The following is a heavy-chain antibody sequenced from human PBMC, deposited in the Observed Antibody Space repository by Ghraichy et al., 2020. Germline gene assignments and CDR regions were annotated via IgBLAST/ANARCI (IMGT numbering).Heavy chain of an antibody. V-gene: IGHV4-30-4*08. CDR3: ARVGRCSSTSCYRENWFDP. D-gene: IGHD2-2*01. J-gene: IGHJ5*02. CDR2: IYYSGST. CDR1: GGSISSGDYY. Sequence: SETLSLTCTVSGGSISSGDYYWSWIRQPPGKGLEWIGYIYYSGSTYYNPSLKSRVTISVDTSKNQFSLKLSSVTAADTAVYYCARVGRCSSTSCYRENWFDPWGQGTLVTVSS.